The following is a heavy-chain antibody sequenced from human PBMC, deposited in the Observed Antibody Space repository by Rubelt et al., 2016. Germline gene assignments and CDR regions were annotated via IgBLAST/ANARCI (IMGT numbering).Heavy chain of an antibody. J-gene: IGHJ3*02. Sequence: GKGLEWVAVIWYDGSNKYYADSVKGRFTISRDNSKNTLYLQMNSLRAEDTAVYYCAKGSYLGAFDIWGQGTMVTVSS. CDR2: IWYDGSNK. CDR3: AKGSYLGAFDI. V-gene: IGHV3-33*06. D-gene: IGHD1-26*01.